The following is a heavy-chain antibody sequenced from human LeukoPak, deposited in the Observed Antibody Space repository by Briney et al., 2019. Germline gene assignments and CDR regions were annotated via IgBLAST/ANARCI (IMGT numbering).Heavy chain of an antibody. CDR2: IRYDGSNK. CDR1: GFTFSSYV. V-gene: IGHV3-30*02. J-gene: IGHJ4*02. D-gene: IGHD1-26*01. CDR3: AKDSGTYPYYFDC. Sequence: GGSLRLSCAASGFTFSSYVVHWVRQAPGKGLEWVAFIRYDGSNKYYADSVKGRFTISRDNSKDTLYLQMNSLRSEDTAVYYCAKDSGTYPYYFDCWGQGSLVTVSS.